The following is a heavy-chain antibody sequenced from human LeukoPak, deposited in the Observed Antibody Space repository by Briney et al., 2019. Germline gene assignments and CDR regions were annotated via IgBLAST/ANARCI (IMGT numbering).Heavy chain of an antibody. CDR1: GFSARNSY. V-gene: IGHV3-66*01. Sequence: PGGSLRLSCAASGFSARNSYMSWVRQPPGEGLEWVSVIYSGGTTYYADSVKGRFTISRDDSKNTLFLQLNSLRAEDTAVYYCARGRLSSADAFDIWGQGTMVTVSS. CDR3: ARGRLSSADAFDI. J-gene: IGHJ3*02. D-gene: IGHD3-10*01. CDR2: IYSGGTT.